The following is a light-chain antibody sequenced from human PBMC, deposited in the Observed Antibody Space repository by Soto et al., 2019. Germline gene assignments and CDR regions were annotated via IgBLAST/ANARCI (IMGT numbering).Light chain of an antibody. J-gene: IGKJ2*01. CDR2: RAS. CDR3: QHYDDLPYT. V-gene: IGKV1-33*01. CDR1: QDISNY. Sequence: DIQMTQSPSSLSASVGDRVTITCQATQDISNYLNWYQQKPGKAPKLLIYRASNFETGVPSRFTGSGSGTDFTFTISSLQPEDFATYYCQHYDDLPYTFGQGTKLEIK.